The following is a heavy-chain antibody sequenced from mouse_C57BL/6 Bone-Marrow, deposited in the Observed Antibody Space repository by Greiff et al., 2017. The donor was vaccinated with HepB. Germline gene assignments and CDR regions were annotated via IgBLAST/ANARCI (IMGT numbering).Heavy chain of an antibody. J-gene: IGHJ4*01. CDR3: ARDGPGAMDY. CDR1: GFTFSSYA. Sequence: EVKVVESGGGLVKPGGSLKLSCAASGFTFSSYAMSWVRQTPEKRLEWVATISDGGSYTYYPDNVKGRFTISRDNAKNNLYLQMSHLKSEDTAMYYCARDGPGAMDYWGQETSVTVSS. V-gene: IGHV5-4*01. CDR2: ISDGGSYT.